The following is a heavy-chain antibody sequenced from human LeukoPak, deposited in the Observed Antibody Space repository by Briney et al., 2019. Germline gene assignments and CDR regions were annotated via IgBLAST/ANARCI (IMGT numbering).Heavy chain of an antibody. Sequence: GGSLRLSCAASGFTVSSNYMTWVRQAPGRGLEWVSVIYSGGSTYYADSVKGRFTISRDNSKNTLYLQMNSLRAEDTAVYYCARDEPSPDSTDLDYWGQGTLVTVSS. V-gene: IGHV3-66*01. CDR1: GFTVSSNY. D-gene: IGHD2/OR15-2a*01. CDR2: IYSGGST. CDR3: ARDEPSPDSTDLDY. J-gene: IGHJ4*02.